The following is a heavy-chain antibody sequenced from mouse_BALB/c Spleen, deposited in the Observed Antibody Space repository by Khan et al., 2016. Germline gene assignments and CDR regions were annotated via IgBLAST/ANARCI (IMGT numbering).Heavy chain of an antibody. D-gene: IGHD1-1*01. CDR1: GFTFSSHA. Sequence: EVELVESGGGLVKPGGSLKLSCAASGFTFSSHAISWVRQTPEKRLEWVASISSGGTTLYPDSLKGRFTISRDNARNILYLQMTSLRSEDTAMYFFLLCVILLVDSVYYWVPRTTLTVSS. V-gene: IGHV5-6-5*01. J-gene: IGHJ2*01. CDR3: LLCVILLVDSVYY. CDR2: ISSGGTT.